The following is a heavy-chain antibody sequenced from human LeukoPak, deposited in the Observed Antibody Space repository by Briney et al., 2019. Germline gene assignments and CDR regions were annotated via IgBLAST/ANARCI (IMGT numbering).Heavy chain of an antibody. CDR3: ARADSSGYYYGMDV. J-gene: IGHJ6*02. Sequence: PETLSLTCAVYGGSFSGYYWSWIRQPPGKGLEWIGEINHSGSTNYNPSLKSRVTISVDTSKNQFSLKLSSVTAADTAVYYCARADSSGYYYGMDVWGQGTTVTVSS. D-gene: IGHD3-22*01. V-gene: IGHV4-34*01. CDR1: GGSFSGYY. CDR2: INHSGST.